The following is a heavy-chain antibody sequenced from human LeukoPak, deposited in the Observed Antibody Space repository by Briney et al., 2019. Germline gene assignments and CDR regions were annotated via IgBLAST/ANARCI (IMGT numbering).Heavy chain of an antibody. D-gene: IGHD5-12*01. Sequence: SETLSLTCAVYGGSLSDYYWSWIRQSPGKGLEWIGEISHRGRTYYNLSLKSRVTISIDTSKNQFSLKVNSVTAADTAVYYCARGRGGYPDWGQGTMVTVSS. V-gene: IGHV4-34*01. CDR2: ISHRGRT. CDR1: GGSLSDYY. CDR3: ARGRGGYPD. J-gene: IGHJ3*01.